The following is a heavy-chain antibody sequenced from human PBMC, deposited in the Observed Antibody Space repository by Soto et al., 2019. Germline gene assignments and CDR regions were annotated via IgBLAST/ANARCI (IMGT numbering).Heavy chain of an antibody. CDR3: AKDGSPRYCSRSSCHPAGAY. D-gene: IGHD2-15*01. J-gene: IGHJ4*02. CDR2: ISYDGSHK. CDR1: GFTFNNYG. Sequence: QVQLVESGGGVVQPGMSLRLSCAGSGFTFNNYGLHWVRQAPGKGLEWVAVISYDGSHKYYADSVKGRFTISRDNSNNMLYLQMDSLRAEDTAVYYCAKDGSPRYCSRSSCHPAGAYWGQGTLVTVSS. V-gene: IGHV3-30*18.